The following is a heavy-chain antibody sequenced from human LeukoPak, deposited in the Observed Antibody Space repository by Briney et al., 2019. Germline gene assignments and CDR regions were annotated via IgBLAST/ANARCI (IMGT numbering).Heavy chain of an antibody. Sequence: AGGSLRLSCAASGFTFGNYAMSWVRQAPGEGLEWVARIRNKANRYTTEYAASVKGRFTISRDDSENSLYLQMDSLKTEDTAVYYCARSPLGIAPFDYWGQGTLVTVSS. CDR1: GFTFGNYA. CDR2: IRNKANRYTT. V-gene: IGHV3-72*01. J-gene: IGHJ4*02. D-gene: IGHD7-27*01. CDR3: ARSPLGIAPFDY.